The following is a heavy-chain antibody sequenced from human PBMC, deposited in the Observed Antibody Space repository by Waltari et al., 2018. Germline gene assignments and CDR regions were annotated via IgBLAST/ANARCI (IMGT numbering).Heavy chain of an antibody. V-gene: IGHV3-7*01. CDR3: ARDVPYLGRGAYDF. J-gene: IGHJ3*01. CDR1: GFTFSNFW. Sequence: EVHLVESGGGLVQPGGSLRRACAASGFTFSNFWMNWVRQAPGKGLELVAKINEDGSLKDYVDSVKGRFTISRDNARNSLYLEITSLRAEDTAVYYCARDVPYLGRGAYDFWGQGTMVTVSS. CDR2: INEDGSLK. D-gene: IGHD2-21*01.